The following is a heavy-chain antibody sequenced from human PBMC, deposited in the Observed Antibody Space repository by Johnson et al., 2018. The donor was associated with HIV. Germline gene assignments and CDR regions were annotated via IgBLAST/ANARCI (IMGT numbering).Heavy chain of an antibody. CDR2: ISWNSGSI. D-gene: IGHD3-16*01. CDR1: GFTFDDYA. CDR3: ARDGGSKGKGAFDM. V-gene: IGHV3-9*03. J-gene: IGHJ3*02. Sequence: VQLVESGGGLVQPGRSLRLSCAAFGFTFDDYAMHWVRQAPGKGLEWVSGISWNSGSIGYAESVKGRFNISRDNSKKTLFLQMGSLRAEDMAVYYCARDGGSKGKGAFDMWGQGTLVTVSS.